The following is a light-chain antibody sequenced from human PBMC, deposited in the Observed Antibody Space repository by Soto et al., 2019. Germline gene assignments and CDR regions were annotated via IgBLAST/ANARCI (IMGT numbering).Light chain of an antibody. CDR1: QSVSSSY. V-gene: IGKV3-20*01. CDR3: QQYGSSLLT. Sequence: EIVLTRSPGTLSLSPGERATLSCRASQSVSSSYLAWYQQKPGQAPRLLIYGASSRATGIPGRFSGSGSGTDFTLTISRLEPEDFAVYYWQQYGSSLLTFGGGTKVEIK. CDR2: GAS. J-gene: IGKJ4*01.